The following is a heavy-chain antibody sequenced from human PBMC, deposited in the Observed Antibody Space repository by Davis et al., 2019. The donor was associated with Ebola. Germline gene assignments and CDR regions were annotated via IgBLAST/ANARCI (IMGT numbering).Heavy chain of an antibody. J-gene: IGHJ6*02. Sequence: GGSLRLSCAASGFTFSSYSMNWVRQAPGKGLEWVSSISSSSSYIYYCDSVKGRFTISRDKSKNSLYLQMNSLRAEDTAVYYCARDTYEDYCISTSCHGLHYYGMDVWGQGTTVTVSS. CDR1: GFTFSSYS. CDR3: ARDTYEDYCISTSCHGLHYYGMDV. CDR2: ISSSSSYI. V-gene: IGHV3-21*01. D-gene: IGHD2-2*01.